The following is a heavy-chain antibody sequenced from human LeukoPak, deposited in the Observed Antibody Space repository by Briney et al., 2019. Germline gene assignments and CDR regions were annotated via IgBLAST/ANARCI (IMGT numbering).Heavy chain of an antibody. D-gene: IGHD6-13*01. CDR2: ISAYNGNT. Sequence: ASVKVSCKASGYTFTSYGISWVRQAPGQGLEWMGWISAYNGNTNYAQKLQGRVTMTTDTSTSTAYMELSSLRSEDTAVYYCATDVRAAAGTGYWGQGTLVTVSS. CDR3: ATDVRAAAGTGY. V-gene: IGHV1-18*01. CDR1: GYTFTSYG. J-gene: IGHJ4*02.